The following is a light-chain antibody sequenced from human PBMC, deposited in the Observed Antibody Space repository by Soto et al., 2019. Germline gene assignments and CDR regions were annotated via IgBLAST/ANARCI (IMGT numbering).Light chain of an antibody. Sequence: ERVMTQSPATLSVSPGERATLSCRASQSVSSSYLAWYQQKPGQAPRLLIYGASSRATGIPDRFSGSGSGTDFTLTISRLEPEDFAVYYCQQYGSSPWTFCQGTKVDI. CDR1: QSVSSSY. CDR3: QQYGSSPWT. V-gene: IGKV3-20*01. J-gene: IGKJ1*01. CDR2: GAS.